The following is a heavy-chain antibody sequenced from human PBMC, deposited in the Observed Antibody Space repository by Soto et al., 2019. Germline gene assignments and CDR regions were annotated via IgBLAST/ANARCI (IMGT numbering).Heavy chain of an antibody. J-gene: IGHJ4*02. V-gene: IGHV4-38-2*02. CDR2: IYHSGST. CDR3: AREALLRGYSYGLDY. Sequence: ASETLSLTCAVSGYSISSGYYWGWIRQPPGKGLEWIGSIYHSGSTYYNPSLKSRVTISVDTSKNQFSLKLSSVTAADTAVYYCAREALLRGYSYGLDYWGQGTLVTVSS. D-gene: IGHD5-18*01. CDR1: GYSISSGYY.